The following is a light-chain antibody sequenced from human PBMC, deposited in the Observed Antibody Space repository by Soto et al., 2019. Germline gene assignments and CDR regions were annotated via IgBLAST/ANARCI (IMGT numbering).Light chain of an antibody. V-gene: IGKV1-5*01. Sequence: IQMTQSPSTLSGSVGDRVTITFRASQTISSWLAWYQKKPGKDTKLLIYDVSALKRGVPPRVSGSGSGTEVTLTISSLQPEDFATYYGQQYDSFSVTFGQGAKVDIK. CDR1: QTISSW. J-gene: IGKJ1*01. CDR3: QQYDSFSVT. CDR2: DVS.